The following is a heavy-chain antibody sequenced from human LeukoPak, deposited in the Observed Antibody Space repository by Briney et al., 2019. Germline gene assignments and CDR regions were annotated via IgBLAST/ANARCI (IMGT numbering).Heavy chain of an antibody. Sequence: GGSLRLSCAASGFTFSSYSMNWVRQVEGKGVEWVSGINWNCARTGYADSVKGRFTISTNNAKKSLYLQMNSLRAEDTALYYCARKWLSNAFDIWGQGTMVTVSS. D-gene: IGHD5-12*01. CDR2: INWNCART. CDR1: GFTFSSYS. CDR3: ARKWLSNAFDI. V-gene: IGHV3-20*04. J-gene: IGHJ3*02.